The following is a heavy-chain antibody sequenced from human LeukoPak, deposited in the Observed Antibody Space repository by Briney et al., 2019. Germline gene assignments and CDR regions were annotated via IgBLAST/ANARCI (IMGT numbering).Heavy chain of an antibody. Sequence: GRSLRLSCAASGFTFSNYGIHGVRQAPGKGLEWVAVIWYDGSNKYYADSVKGRFTISRDNSKNTLYLQMNSLRYEDTAVYYCAGNYGPYYFDYWGQGTLVTVSS. CDR2: IWYDGSNK. J-gene: IGHJ4*02. CDR3: AGNYGPYYFDY. V-gene: IGHV3-33*01. CDR1: GFTFSNYG. D-gene: IGHD3-10*01.